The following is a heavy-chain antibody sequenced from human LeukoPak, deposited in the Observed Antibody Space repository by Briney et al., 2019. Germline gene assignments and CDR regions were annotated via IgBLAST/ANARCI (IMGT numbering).Heavy chain of an antibody. Sequence: ASEKVSCKASGYTFTGYYLHWVRQAPGQGLEWMGWINPKSGGTNNAQKFQGRVTMTRDTSISTAYMELRGLKSDDTAVYYCARGQYCSGGSCFLDYWGQGTLVTVSS. V-gene: IGHV1-2*02. CDR1: GYTFTGYY. J-gene: IGHJ4*02. CDR2: INPKSGGT. D-gene: IGHD2-15*01. CDR3: ARGQYCSGGSCFLDY.